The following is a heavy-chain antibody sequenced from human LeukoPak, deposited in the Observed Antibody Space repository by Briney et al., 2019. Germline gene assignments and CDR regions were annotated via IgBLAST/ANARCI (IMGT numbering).Heavy chain of an antibody. D-gene: IGHD5-18*01. J-gene: IGHJ4*02. CDR2: ISSSSSYT. Sequence: GGSLRLSCAASGFTFSDYYMSWIRQAPGKGLEWVSYISSSSSYTNYADSVKGRFTISRDNAKNSLYLQMNSLRAEDTAVYYCARGKQRWSRYLFDYWGQGTLVTVSS. CDR1: GFTFSDYY. CDR3: ARGKQRWSRYLFDY. V-gene: IGHV3-11*05.